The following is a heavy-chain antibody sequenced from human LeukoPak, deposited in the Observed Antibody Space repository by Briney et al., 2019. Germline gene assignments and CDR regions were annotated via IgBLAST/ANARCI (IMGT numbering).Heavy chain of an antibody. CDR2: IYSGGST. CDR3: ARDSYVRNIVVVPAASESGDAFDI. Sequence: PGGSLRLSCAASGFTVSSNYMSWVRQAPGKGLEWVSVIYSGGSTYYADSVKGRFTISRDNSKNTLYLQMNSLRAEDTAVYYCARDSYVRNIVVVPAASESGDAFDIWGQGTMVTVSS. CDR1: GFTVSSNY. V-gene: IGHV3-66*01. D-gene: IGHD2-2*01. J-gene: IGHJ3*02.